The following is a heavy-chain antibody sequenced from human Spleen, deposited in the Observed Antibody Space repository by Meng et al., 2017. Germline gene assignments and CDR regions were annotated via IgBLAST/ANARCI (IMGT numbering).Heavy chain of an antibody. D-gene: IGHD3-10*01. J-gene: IGHJ4*02. CDR1: DYTFTGYG. Sequence: HVQPVQSGPEVKKPRASVKVSCKASDYTFTGYGVSWVRQAPGQGLEWMAWLGAHDGDTSHAPKFQGRVTVSADRPTATAYMELRSLRSDDTAVYYCARGTPGRSYSDYWGQGTLVTVSS. CDR2: LGAHDGDT. CDR3: ARGTPGRSYSDY. V-gene: IGHV1-18*01.